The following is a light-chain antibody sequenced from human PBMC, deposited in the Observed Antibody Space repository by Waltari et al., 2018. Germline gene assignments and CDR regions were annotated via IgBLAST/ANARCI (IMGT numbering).Light chain of an antibody. V-gene: IGLV2-14*02. J-gene: IGLJ1*01. Sequence: QSALTQPASVSGSPGQAITISCTGTSTNVGGHNLVSCYRQYPSKAPELMIFGVSERRAWMFTRLAGSKSGNTATLTICGLQAEDEADYYCLSYSGRSDYVFGTGTRV. CDR2: GVS. CDR3: LSYSGRSDYV. CDR1: STNVGGHNL.